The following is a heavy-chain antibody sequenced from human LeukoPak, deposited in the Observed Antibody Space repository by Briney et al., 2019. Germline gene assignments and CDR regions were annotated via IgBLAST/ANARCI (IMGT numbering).Heavy chain of an antibody. V-gene: IGHV3-30*18. CDR3: AKGRYHLATVTLLDY. CDR2: ISYDGPNK. J-gene: IGHJ4*02. D-gene: IGHD4-17*01. CDR1: GLTFSNYG. Sequence: GGPLRLSCAASGLTFSNYGMHWVRQAPGKGLEWVTVISYDGPNKYYADSVKGRFTISRDNSKNTLYLQMNSLRAEDTAVYYCAKGRYHLATVTLLDYWGQGTLVTVSS.